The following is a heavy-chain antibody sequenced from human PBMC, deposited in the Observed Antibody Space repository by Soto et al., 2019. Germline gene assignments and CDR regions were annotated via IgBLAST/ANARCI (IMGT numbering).Heavy chain of an antibody. CDR2: TYYNGNA. Sequence: SETLSLTCSVSGGSVASADYYWDWLRQPPGKGLEWIGTTYYNGNAYYNPSLKSRVSMSVDTSKNQFSLKLVSVTAADTAVYYCARHFVAVVIKGWGYWGQGTLVTVSS. V-gene: IGHV4-39*01. CDR3: ARHFVAVVIKGWGY. J-gene: IGHJ4*02. CDR1: GGSVASADYY. D-gene: IGHD3-10*01.